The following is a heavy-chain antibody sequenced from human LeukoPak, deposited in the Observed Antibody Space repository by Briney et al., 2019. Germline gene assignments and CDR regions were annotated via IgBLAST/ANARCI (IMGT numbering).Heavy chain of an antibody. CDR1: GFSSTAAW. J-gene: IGHJ4*02. Sequence: RTGGSLRLSCVASGFSSTAAWMSWVRQAPGKGLEWVGRLKSKEGGETADYAAPVKGRFTISRDDSKSTLYLQMNSLKNEDTAVYFCSWELDVSFGRRLEKWGQGTLVTVAS. CDR2: LKSKEGGETA. V-gene: IGHV3-15*01. D-gene: IGHD1-1*01. CDR3: SWELDVSFGRRLEK.